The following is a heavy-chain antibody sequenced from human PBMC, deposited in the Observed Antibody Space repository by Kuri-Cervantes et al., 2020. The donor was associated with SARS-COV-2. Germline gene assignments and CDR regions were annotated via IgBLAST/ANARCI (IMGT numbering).Heavy chain of an antibody. CDR1: GGSFSGYY. CDR3: ARAPGYYYDSSGYSQNWFDP. D-gene: IGHD3-22*01. J-gene: IGHJ5*02. V-gene: IGHV4-34*01. Sequence: SETLSLTCAVYGGSFSGYYWSWIRQPPGKGLGWIGEINHSGSTNYNPSLKSRVTISVDTSKNQFSLKLSSVTAADTAVYYCARAPGYYYDSSGYSQNWFDPWGQGTLVTVSS. CDR2: INHSGST.